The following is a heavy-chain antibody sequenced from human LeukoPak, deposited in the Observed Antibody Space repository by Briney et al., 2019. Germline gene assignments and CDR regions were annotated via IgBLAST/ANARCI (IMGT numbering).Heavy chain of an antibody. V-gene: IGHV3-23*01. CDR2: VGGSGGST. Sequence: GGSLRLSCAASGFTFSSYAMGGVRQARARGVGWVLAVGGSGGSTYSRDSVQGQFTLPRANSKYTLYLQMNRPRAENTAVYYCAKVASSPGIACSGQATLVTVS. CDR3: AKVASSPGIAC. CDR1: GFTFSSYA. D-gene: IGHD6-13*01. J-gene: IGHJ4*02.